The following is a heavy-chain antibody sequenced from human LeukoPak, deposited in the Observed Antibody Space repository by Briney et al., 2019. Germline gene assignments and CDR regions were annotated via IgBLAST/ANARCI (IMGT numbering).Heavy chain of an antibody. CDR1: GFTFSSYA. CDR2: LSGSGGST. V-gene: IGHV3-23*01. CDR3: AKAGDIVVVPAASYFDY. Sequence: GGSLRLSCAASGFTFSSYAMSWLPQAPGKGLEWVSALSGSGGSTYYADSVKGRFTISRDNSKNTLYLQMNSLRAEDTAVYYCAKAGDIVVVPAASYFDYWGQGPLVTVSS. J-gene: IGHJ4*02. D-gene: IGHD2-2*01.